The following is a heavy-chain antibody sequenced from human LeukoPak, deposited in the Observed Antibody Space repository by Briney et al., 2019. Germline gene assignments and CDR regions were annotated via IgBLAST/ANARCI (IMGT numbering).Heavy chain of an antibody. J-gene: IGHJ4*02. Sequence: GGSLRLSCAASGFSFSNYGLHWVRQAPGKGLEWVALILYDGSSKYYTDSVKGRFTISRDNPKNTLYLQMDSLRADDTALYYCAKDEGHLGLSGSSVLDYWGQGTLVTVSS. D-gene: IGHD1-26*01. CDR1: GFSFSNYG. V-gene: IGHV3-33*06. CDR3: AKDEGHLGLSGSSVLDY. CDR2: ILYDGSSK.